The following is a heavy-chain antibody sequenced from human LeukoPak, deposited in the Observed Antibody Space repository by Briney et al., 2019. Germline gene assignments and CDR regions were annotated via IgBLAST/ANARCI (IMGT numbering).Heavy chain of an antibody. CDR2: IYYSGST. CDR3: ARGHMVRGVIQDY. Sequence: SETLSLTWTVSGGSISSYYWSWIRQPPGKGLEWIGYIYYSGSTNYNPSLKSRVTISVDTSKNQFSLKLSSVTAADTAVYYCARGHMVRGVIQDYWGQGTLVTVSS. J-gene: IGHJ4*02. D-gene: IGHD3-10*01. CDR1: GGSISSYY. V-gene: IGHV4-59*01.